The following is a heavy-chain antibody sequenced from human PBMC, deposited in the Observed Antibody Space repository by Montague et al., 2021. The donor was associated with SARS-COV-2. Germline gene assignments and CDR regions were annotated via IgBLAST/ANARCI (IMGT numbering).Heavy chain of an antibody. CDR1: GGSITNIHY. J-gene: IGHJ4*02. V-gene: IGHV4-38-2*02. Sequence: SETLSLTCTVSGGSITNIHYRGCIRQPPAKGLVWFGTTNHSGTTYYYTSLQRRVTILVDTSNNQYSLKLTSVTAADTAVYYCAGRHILASNSSFDYWGQGTLVTVSS. CDR2: TNHSGTT. CDR3: AGRHILASNSSFDY. D-gene: IGHD3-9*01.